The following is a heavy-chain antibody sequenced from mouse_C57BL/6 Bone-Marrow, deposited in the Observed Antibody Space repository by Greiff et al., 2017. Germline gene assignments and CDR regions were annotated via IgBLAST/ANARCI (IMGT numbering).Heavy chain of an antibody. V-gene: IGHV5-6*01. CDR1: GFTFSSYG. Sequence: EVQRVESGGDLVKPGGSLKLSCAASGFTFSSYGMSWVRQTPDKRLEWVATISSGGSYTYYPDSVKGRFTISRDNAKNTLYLQMSSLKSEDTAMYYYARHLYYGNYGFYAMDYWGQGTSVTVSS. CDR2: ISSGGSYT. J-gene: IGHJ4*01. CDR3: ARHLYYGNYGFYAMDY. D-gene: IGHD2-1*01.